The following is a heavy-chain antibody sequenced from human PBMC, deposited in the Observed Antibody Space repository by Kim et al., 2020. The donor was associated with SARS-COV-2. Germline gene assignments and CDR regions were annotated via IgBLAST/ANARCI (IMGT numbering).Heavy chain of an antibody. D-gene: IGHD2-2*01. CDR2: INHSGST. J-gene: IGHJ3*02. CDR1: GGSFSGYY. V-gene: IGHV4-34*01. Sequence: SETLSLTCAVYGGSFSGYYWSWIRQPPGKGLEWIGEINHSGSTNYNPSLKSRVTISVDTSKNQFSLKLSSVTAADTAVYYCARGTIVVVPAAYVWGTYHAFGIWGQGTMVTVSS. CDR3: ARGTIVVVPAAYVWGTYHAFGI.